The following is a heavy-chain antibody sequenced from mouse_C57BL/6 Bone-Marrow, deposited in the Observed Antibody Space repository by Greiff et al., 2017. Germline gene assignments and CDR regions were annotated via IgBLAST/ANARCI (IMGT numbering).Heavy chain of an antibody. CDR2: ISDGGSYT. J-gene: IGHJ2*01. V-gene: IGHV5-4*01. D-gene: IGHD1-1*01. CDR3: ARVGYYGSSYFDY. Sequence: EVHLVESGGGLVKPGGSLKLSCAASGFTFSSYAMSWVRQTPEKRLEWVATISDGGSYTYYPDNVKGRFTISRDNAKNNLYLQMSHLKSEDTAMYYCARVGYYGSSYFDYWGQGTTLTVSS. CDR1: GFTFSSYA.